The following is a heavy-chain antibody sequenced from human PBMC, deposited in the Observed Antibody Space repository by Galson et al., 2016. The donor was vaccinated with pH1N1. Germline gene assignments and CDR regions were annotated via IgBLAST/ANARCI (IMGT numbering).Heavy chain of an antibody. CDR2: IYTSGST. Sequence: TLSLTCTVSGGSISSGSYYCSWIRQPAGKGLEWIGYIYTSGSTNYNPYLKSRVTISVDTSKNQFSLKLSSVTAADTAVYYCARVRHEWELGGNYFDYWGQGTLVTVSS. CDR3: ARVRHEWELGGNYFDY. J-gene: IGHJ4*02. D-gene: IGHD1-26*01. V-gene: IGHV4-61*09. CDR1: GGSISSGSYY.